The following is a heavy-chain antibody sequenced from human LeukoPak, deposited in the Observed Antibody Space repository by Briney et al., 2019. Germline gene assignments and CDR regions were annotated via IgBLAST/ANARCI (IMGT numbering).Heavy chain of an antibody. CDR1: GGTFSSYA. CDR3: ARATGYCSSTSCYTGYYYYYMDV. V-gene: IGHV1-69*05. Sequence: SVKVSCKASGGTFSSYAISWVRQAPGQGLEWMGGIIPIFGTANYAQKFQGRVTITTDESTGTAYMELSSLRSEDTAVYYCARATGYCSSTSCYTGYYYYYMDVWGKGTTVTVSS. CDR2: IIPIFGTA. J-gene: IGHJ6*03. D-gene: IGHD2-2*02.